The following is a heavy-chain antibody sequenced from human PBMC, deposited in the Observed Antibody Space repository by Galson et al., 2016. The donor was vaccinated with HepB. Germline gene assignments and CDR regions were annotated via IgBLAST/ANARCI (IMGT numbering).Heavy chain of an antibody. Sequence: SLRLSCAASGFTFRSYPMHWVRQAPGKGLEWVTVVPHYGNNTYYADPVKGRFTVTRDNSKSTVNLHMNILRPEDTAVYYCARDLGGYSGYGGNYFGMDVWGQGTTVTVS. J-gene: IGHJ6*02. CDR1: GFTFRSYP. CDR3: ARDLGGYSGYGGNYFGMDV. V-gene: IGHV3-30-3*01. D-gene: IGHD5-12*01. CDR2: VPHYGNNT.